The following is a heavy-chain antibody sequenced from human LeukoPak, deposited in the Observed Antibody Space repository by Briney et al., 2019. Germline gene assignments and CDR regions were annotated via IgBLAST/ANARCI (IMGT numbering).Heavy chain of an antibody. CDR3: AKDLYCSSTTCYEY. D-gene: IGHD2-2*01. J-gene: IGHJ4*02. CDR1: GFTFSSYA. V-gene: IGHV3-30*04. CDR2: IQHDGSTK. Sequence: PGGSLRLSCAASGFTFSSYAMHWVRQAPGKGLEGVAFIQHDGSTKYYADSVKGRFTISRDNSKNTLYLQMNSLRAENTAVYYCAKDLYCSSTTCYEYWGQGTLVTVSS.